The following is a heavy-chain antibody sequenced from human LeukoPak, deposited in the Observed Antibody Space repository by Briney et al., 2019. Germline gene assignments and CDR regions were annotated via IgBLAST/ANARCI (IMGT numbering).Heavy chain of an antibody. CDR3: ARAHQHYYGSGSYGY. Sequence: SVTVSCKASGGTFSSYAISWVRQAPGQGLEWMGGIIPIFGTANYAQKFQGRVTITADESTSTAYMELSSLRSEDTAVYYCARAHQHYYGSGSYGYWGQGTLVTVSS. J-gene: IGHJ4*02. D-gene: IGHD3-10*01. V-gene: IGHV1-69*13. CDR2: IIPIFGTA. CDR1: GGTFSSYA.